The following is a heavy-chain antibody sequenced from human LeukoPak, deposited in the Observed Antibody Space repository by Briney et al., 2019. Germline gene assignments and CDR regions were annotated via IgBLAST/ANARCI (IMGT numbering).Heavy chain of an antibody. D-gene: IGHD3-10*01. CDR3: AKDYRRYGSGSYRFDY. J-gene: IGHJ4*02. CDR1: GFTFSSYW. V-gene: IGHV3-7*01. CDR2: IKQDGSEK. Sequence: GGSLRLSCAASGFTFSSYWMSWVRQAPGKGLEWVANIKQDGSEKYYVDSVKGRFTISRDNAKNSLYLQMNSLRAEDTAVYYCAKDYRRYGSGSYRFDYWGQGTLVTVSS.